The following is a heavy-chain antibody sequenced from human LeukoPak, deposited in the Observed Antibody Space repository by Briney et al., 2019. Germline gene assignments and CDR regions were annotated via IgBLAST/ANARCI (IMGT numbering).Heavy chain of an antibody. J-gene: IGHJ4*02. V-gene: IGHV4-4*02. CDR2: IFHSGST. CDR1: SGSIFRSNW. Sequence: PSGTLSLTCAVSSGSIFRSNWWSWVRQPPGKGLEWIGQIFHSGSTSYSPSLKSRVTISVDKSKNQFSLRLTSVTAADTAVYYCARSPTKRVPEDYWGQGTLVTVSS. CDR3: ARSPTKRVPEDY. D-gene: IGHD2-2*01.